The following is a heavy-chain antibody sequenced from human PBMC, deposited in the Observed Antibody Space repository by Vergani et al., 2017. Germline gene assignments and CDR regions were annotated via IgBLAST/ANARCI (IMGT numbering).Heavy chain of an antibody. CDR3: ARHSTVEWLVKLGWIDP. V-gene: IGHV4-39*01. D-gene: IGHD6-19*01. CDR2: IYYSGST. J-gene: IGHJ5*02. CDR1: GASIRSSNYY. Sequence: QLQLQESGPGLVKPSATLSLTCSVSGASIRSSNYYWCWIRQPPGKGLEWIASIYYSGSTYYNPSLKSRVTISVDTSKNQFSLKLSSVTAADTAVYFCARHSTVEWLVKLGWIDPWGKGIVVTVSS.